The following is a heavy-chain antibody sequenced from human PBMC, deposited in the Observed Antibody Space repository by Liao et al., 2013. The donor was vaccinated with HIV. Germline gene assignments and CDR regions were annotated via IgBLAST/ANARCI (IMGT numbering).Heavy chain of an antibody. CDR3: ARQNYFNYGRLIITNASVRTPTGADGNPYGRPSSFQ. CDR1: GGSISSRGHS. D-gene: IGHD3-10*01. V-gene: IGHV4-30-2*01. J-gene: IGHJ1*01. Sequence: QLQLQESGSGLVKPSQTLSLTCAVSGGSISSRGHSWSWLRQPPGKGLEWIGYISHSGSTYYNPSLKSRVTISVDMSKSQFSLRLTSVTAADTAVYYCARQNYFNYGRLIITNASVRTPTGADGNPYGRPSSFQ. CDR2: ISHSGST.